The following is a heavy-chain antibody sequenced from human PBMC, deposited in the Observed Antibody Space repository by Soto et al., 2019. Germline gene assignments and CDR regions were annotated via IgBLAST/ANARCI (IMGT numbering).Heavy chain of an antibody. CDR2: ISYDGSKK. D-gene: IGHD4-17*01. J-gene: IGHJ4*02. V-gene: IGHV3-30*03. CDR3: AGGSGDYGAA. Sequence: QVQLVESGGGVVQPGRSLRLSCAASGFTFSSYCMHWVRQAPGKGLEWVADISYDGSKKYYADSVKGRFTISRDKAKNTMYLQMNSLQAGDTAVYYWAGGSGDYGAAGGQGTLVTVSS. CDR1: GFTFSSYC.